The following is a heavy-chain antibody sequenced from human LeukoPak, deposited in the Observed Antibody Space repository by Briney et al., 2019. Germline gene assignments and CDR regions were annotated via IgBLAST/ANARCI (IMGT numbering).Heavy chain of an antibody. D-gene: IGHD3-22*01. V-gene: IGHV1-46*01. CDR1: GYTFTDYY. J-gene: IGHJ4*02. CDR2: INPLRGIT. CDR3: ARDPSSPTYYYDSSGDYYFDY. Sequence: ASVKVSCKASGYTFTDYYVHWVRQAPGLGLEWMGIINPLRGITIYAQKFQGRVTMTSDTSTNTVYMELSSLISEDTAVYYCARDPSSPTYYYDSSGDYYFDYWGQGTLVTVSS.